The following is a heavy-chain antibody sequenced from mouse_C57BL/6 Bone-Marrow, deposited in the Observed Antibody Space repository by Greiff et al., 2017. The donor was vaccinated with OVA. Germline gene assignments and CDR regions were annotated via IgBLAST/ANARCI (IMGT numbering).Heavy chain of an antibody. Sequence: QVQLQQPGAELVKPGASVKLSCKASGYTFTSSWMHWVTQRPGQGLEWIGMIHPNSGSTNYNEKFKSKATLTVDKSSRTAYMQLSSLTSEDSAVXYCARGGYWGLAYWGQGTLVTVSA. CDR3: ARGGYWGLAY. CDR2: IHPNSGST. CDR1: GYTFTSSW. J-gene: IGHJ3*01. V-gene: IGHV1-64*01. D-gene: IGHD4-1*01.